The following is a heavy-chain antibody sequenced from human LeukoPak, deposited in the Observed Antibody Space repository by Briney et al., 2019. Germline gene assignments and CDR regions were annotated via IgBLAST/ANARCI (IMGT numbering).Heavy chain of an antibody. Sequence: SGPTLVKPTQTLTLTCTFSGFSLSTTGVGVGWIRQPPGKALECLAVIYWDDDKRYSPSLRSRLTITKDTSKNQVVLTMTNMDPVDTATYYCAHRRHDLGSANWFDPWGQGTLVTVSS. CDR2: IYWDDDK. V-gene: IGHV2-5*02. CDR3: AHRRHDLGSANWFDP. J-gene: IGHJ5*02. D-gene: IGHD3-10*01. CDR1: GFSLSTTGVG.